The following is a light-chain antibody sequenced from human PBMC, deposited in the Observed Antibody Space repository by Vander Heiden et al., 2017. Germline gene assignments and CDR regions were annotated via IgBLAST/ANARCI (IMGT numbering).Light chain of an antibody. CDR3: QQYYSTPT. CDR2: WAS. V-gene: IGKV4-1*01. Sequence: DIVVTQSPASLPVSLGERATINCKSSQSVLYSSNEKNYLAWYQQKPGQPPKVLIYWASMREAGVPDRFSGSGSGTDFTLTITSLQAEDVAVYYCQQYYSTPTFGPGTKVDIK. J-gene: IGKJ3*01. CDR1: QSVLYSSNEKNY.